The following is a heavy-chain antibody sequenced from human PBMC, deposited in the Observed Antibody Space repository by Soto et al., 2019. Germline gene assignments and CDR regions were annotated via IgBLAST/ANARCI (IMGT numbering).Heavy chain of an antibody. Sequence: PGGSLRLSCAASGFIFSNAWMNWVRQAPGKGLEWVGRIKTYTDGGTTDYAAPVKGRFTISRDDSQNTLYLDVNSLRTEDTAIYYCTTKRGYRDGPPGVFDYWGHGTLVTVSS. V-gene: IGHV3-15*07. CDR3: TTKRGYRDGPPGVFDY. CDR1: GFIFSNAW. CDR2: IKTYTDGGTT. D-gene: IGHD5-18*01. J-gene: IGHJ4*01.